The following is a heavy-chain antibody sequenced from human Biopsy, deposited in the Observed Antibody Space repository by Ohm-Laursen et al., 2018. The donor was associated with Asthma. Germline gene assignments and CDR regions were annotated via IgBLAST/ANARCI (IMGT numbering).Heavy chain of an antibody. V-gene: IGHV3-53*01. J-gene: IGHJ4*02. CDR3: ARGDSSNWSHYYFGY. CDR1: GFADSRDY. CDR2: IYSGGTS. Sequence: SLRLSCAASGFADSRDYMFWVRQAPGKGLEWVSVIYSGGTSHTADSVRGRFTISSDYSKNTLYLQMHSLRAEDTAVYYCARGDSSNWSHYYFGYWGQGTLVAVSS. D-gene: IGHD3-22*01.